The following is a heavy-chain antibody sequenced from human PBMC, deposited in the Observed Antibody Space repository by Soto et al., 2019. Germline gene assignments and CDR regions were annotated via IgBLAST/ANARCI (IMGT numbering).Heavy chain of an antibody. CDR3: ARARRWDIVVVVAATYAFDI. CDR2: ISAYNGNT. Sequence: GPSVKVSCKSSGYTFTSYGISWVRQAPGQGLEWMGWISAYNGNTNYAQKLQGRVTMTTDTSTSTAYMELRSLRSDDTAVYYCARARRWDIVVVVAATYAFDIWGQGTMVTVSS. CDR1: GYTFTSYG. J-gene: IGHJ3*02. D-gene: IGHD2-15*01. V-gene: IGHV1-18*01.